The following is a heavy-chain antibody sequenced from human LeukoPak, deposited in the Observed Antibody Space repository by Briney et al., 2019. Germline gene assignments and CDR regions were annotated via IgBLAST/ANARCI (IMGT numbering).Heavy chain of an antibody. CDR2: IYPGASDT. CDR1: GYRFTSYW. Sequence: GAALKISFKGSGYRFTSYWIGWVRQMPGKGLEWMGIIYPGASDTRYSPSFQGQVTISADKSISTAYLQWSSLKASDTAMYYCARHVYSGWYHAVGYWGQGTLVTVSS. J-gene: IGHJ4*02. D-gene: IGHD6-19*01. V-gene: IGHV5-51*01. CDR3: ARHVYSGWYHAVGY.